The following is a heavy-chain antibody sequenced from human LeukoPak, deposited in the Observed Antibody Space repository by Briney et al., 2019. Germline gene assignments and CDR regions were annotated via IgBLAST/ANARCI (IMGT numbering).Heavy chain of an antibody. V-gene: IGHV3-23*01. Sequence: PGGSQRLSCTASGFTFSRYAMSWVRQAPGKGLEWVSAISGSGDTTYYADSVKGRFTVSRDNSKNTLSLQMNSLRAEDTAIYYCAKVFETFGLVDPFDYWGQGILVTVSS. D-gene: IGHD3/OR15-3a*01. CDR3: AKVFETFGLVDPFDY. CDR1: GFTFSRYA. J-gene: IGHJ4*02. CDR2: ISGSGDTT.